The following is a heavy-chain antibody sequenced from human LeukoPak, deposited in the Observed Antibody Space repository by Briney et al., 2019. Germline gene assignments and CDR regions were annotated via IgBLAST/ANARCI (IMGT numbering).Heavy chain of an antibody. V-gene: IGHV4-34*01. Sequence: SETLSLTCAVYGGSFSGYYWSWTRQPPGKGLEWIGETNHSGSTNYNPSLKSRVTISVDTSKNQFSLKLSSVTAADTAVYYCARRTTVAGFDYWGQGTLVTVSS. J-gene: IGHJ4*02. D-gene: IGHD6-19*01. CDR1: GGSFSGYY. CDR2: TNHSGST. CDR3: ARRTTVAGFDY.